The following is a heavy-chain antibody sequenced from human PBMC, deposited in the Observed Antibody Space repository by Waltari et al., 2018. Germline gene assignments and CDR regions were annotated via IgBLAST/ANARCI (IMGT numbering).Heavy chain of an antibody. V-gene: IGHV4-34*02. CDR1: GGSFSAFY. Sequence: QLQLQQWGAGVLKPSETLSLTCAVHGGSFSAFYWSWLRQTPDKGLEWIGEINDSGKTNDNPSLKSRVTVSLDTSKHQFSLKLTSVTVADTAVYYCGKGLRPVWHWGQGSLVTVSS. D-gene: IGHD2-8*01. CDR3: GKGLRPVWH. J-gene: IGHJ1*01. CDR2: INDSGKT.